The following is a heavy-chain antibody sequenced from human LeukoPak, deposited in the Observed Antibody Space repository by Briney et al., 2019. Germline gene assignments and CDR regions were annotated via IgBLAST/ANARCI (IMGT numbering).Heavy chain of an antibody. D-gene: IGHD2/OR15-2a*01. CDR1: GFTFSSYA. CDR2: ISGSGGST. Sequence: GGSLRLSCAASGFTFSSYAMSWVRQAPGKGLEWVSAISGSGGSTYYADSVKGRFTISRDNAKNSLYLQMNSLRAEDTAVYYCAPSSGRTTFVYWGQGTLVTVSS. J-gene: IGHJ4*02. V-gene: IGHV3-23*01. CDR3: APSSGRTTFVY.